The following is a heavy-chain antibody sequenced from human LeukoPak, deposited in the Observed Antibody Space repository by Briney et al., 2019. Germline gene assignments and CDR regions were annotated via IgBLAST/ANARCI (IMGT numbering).Heavy chain of an antibody. V-gene: IGHV6-1*01. J-gene: IGHJ4*02. CDR2: TYYRSKWYH. CDR1: GDSVSSNSAA. Sequence: SQTLSLTCAISGDSVSSNSAAWSWIRQSPSRGLEWLGRTYYRSKWYHDYAVSVRSRVSVNPDTSKNQFSLQLNSVTPEDTAVYYCARFVGIGSQRYYFDSWGQGTLVTVSS. D-gene: IGHD6-19*01. CDR3: ARFVGIGSQRYYFDS.